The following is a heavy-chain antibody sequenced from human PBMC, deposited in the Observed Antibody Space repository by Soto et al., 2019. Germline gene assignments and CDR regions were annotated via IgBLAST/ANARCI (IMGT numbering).Heavy chain of an antibody. Sequence: GGYLRLSCSASGFSFSSYTMHWVRQAPGKGLEWVAVISYDGSNKYYADSVKGRFTISRDNSKNTLYLQMNSLRAEDTAVYYCAKDMFGSRSSALDYWGQGTTVSVSP. D-gene: IGHD3-10*02. V-gene: IGHV3-30*04. CDR3: AKDMFGSRSSALDY. J-gene: IGHJ4*02. CDR2: ISYDGSNK. CDR1: GFSFSSYT.